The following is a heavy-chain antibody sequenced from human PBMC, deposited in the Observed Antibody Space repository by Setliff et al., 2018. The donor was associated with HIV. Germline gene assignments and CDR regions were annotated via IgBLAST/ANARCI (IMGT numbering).Heavy chain of an antibody. Sequence: GASVKVSCKASGYTFTSYGISWVRQAPGQGLEWMGWISAYNGNTNYAQKLQCRVTMTTDTSTSTAYMELRSLRSDDTAVYYCARDVITDDYAAFDIWGQGTMVTVSS. CDR1: GYTFTSYG. J-gene: IGHJ3*02. CDR3: ARDVITDDYAAFDI. CDR2: ISAYNGNT. V-gene: IGHV1-18*01. D-gene: IGHD3-22*01.